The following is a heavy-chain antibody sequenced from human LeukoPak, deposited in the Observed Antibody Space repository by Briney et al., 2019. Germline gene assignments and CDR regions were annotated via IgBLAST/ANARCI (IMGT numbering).Heavy chain of an antibody. CDR3: ARGKLSSSSWGVRTNWFDP. V-gene: IGHV4-34*01. CDR1: GGSFSGYY. J-gene: IGHJ5*02. Sequence: SETLSLTCAVYGGSFSGYYWSWIRQPPGKGLEWIGEINHSGSTNYNPSLKSRVTISVDTSKNQFSLKLSSVTAADTAVYYCARGKLSSSSWGVRTNWFDPWGQGTLVTVSS. CDR2: INHSGST. D-gene: IGHD6-13*01.